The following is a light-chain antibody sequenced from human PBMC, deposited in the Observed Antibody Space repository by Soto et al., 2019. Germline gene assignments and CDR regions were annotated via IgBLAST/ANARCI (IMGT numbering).Light chain of an antibody. J-gene: IGLJ1*01. CDR3: SSYTRSSTLYV. CDR1: SSDVGGYNY. V-gene: IGLV2-14*01. Sequence: QSALTQPASVSGSPGQSITISCTGTSSDVGGYNYVSWYQQHPGKAPKLMIDDVSNRPSGVSNRFSGSKSGNTASLTISGLQAEDEADYYCSSYTRSSTLYVFGTGTKLTVL. CDR2: DVS.